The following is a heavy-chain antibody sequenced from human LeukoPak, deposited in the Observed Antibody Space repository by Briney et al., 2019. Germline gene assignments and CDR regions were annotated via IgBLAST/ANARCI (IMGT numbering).Heavy chain of an antibody. CDR3: ARDRYSGSYDY. Sequence: SETLSLTCAVYGGSFSGYYWSWIRQPPGKGLEWIGEINHSGSTNYNPSLKSRVTISVDTSKNQFSLKLSSVTAADTAVYYCARDRYSGSYDYWGQGTLVTVSS. CDR1: GGSFSGYY. CDR2: INHSGST. V-gene: IGHV4-34*01. D-gene: IGHD1-26*01. J-gene: IGHJ4*02.